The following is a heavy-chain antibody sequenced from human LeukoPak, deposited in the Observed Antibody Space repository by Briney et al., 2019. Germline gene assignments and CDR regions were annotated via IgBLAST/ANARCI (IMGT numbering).Heavy chain of an antibody. CDR1: GFTFSSYA. D-gene: IGHD3-22*01. V-gene: IGHV3-23*01. J-gene: IGHJ4*02. CDR2: ISGSGGST. CDR3: AKDPSWSYDSSGYLLDY. Sequence: QSGGSLRLSCAASGFTFSSYAMSWVRQAPGKGLEWVSGISGSGGSTYYADSVKGRFTISRDNSKNTLYLQMNSLRAEDTAVYYCAKDPSWSYDSSGYLLDYWGQGTLVTVSS.